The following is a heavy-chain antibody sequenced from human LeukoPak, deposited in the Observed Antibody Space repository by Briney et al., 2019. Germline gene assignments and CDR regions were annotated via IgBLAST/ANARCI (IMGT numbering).Heavy chain of an antibody. CDR2: IYPGDSDT. J-gene: IGHJ5*02. V-gene: IGHV5-51*01. CDR3: ARRGYCSSTRCYPFDP. CDR1: GYSFTSYW. D-gene: IGHD2-2*01. Sequence: GESLKISCKGSGYSFTSYWIGWVRQMPGKGLEWMGIIYPGDSDTRYSPSFQGQVTISADKSISTAYLPWSSLKASDTAMYYCARRGYCSSTRCYPFDPWGQGTLVTVSS.